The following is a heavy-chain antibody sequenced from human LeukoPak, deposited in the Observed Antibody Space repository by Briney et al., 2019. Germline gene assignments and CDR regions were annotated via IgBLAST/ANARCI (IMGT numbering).Heavy chain of an antibody. J-gene: IGHJ6*03. D-gene: IGHD3-10*01. CDR3: ARGYYGAGSHCCHMDV. CDR2: INHSGST. V-gene: IGHV4-34*01. CDR1: VGSFSGYY. Sequence: SETLSLTCAVYVGSFSGYYWSWIRQPPGKGLEWIGEINHSGSTNYNSSLKSRVTISVDTSKNQFSLKLSSVTAADTAVYYCARGYYGAGSHCCHMDVWGKGTTVTVS.